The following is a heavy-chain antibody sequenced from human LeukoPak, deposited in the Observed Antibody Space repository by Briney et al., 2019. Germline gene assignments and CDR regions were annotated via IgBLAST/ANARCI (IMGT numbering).Heavy chain of an antibody. CDR2: IYYSGST. V-gene: IGHV4-59*08. D-gene: IGHD6-19*01. J-gene: IGHJ3*02. Sequence: PSETLSLTCTVSGGSISSYYWSWIRQPPGKGLEWIGYIYYSGSTNYNPSLKSRVTISVDTSKNQFSLKLSSVTAADTAVYYCARHGSSSGWYGERAGAFDIWGQGTMVTVSS. CDR3: ARHGSSSGWYGERAGAFDI. CDR1: GGSISSYY.